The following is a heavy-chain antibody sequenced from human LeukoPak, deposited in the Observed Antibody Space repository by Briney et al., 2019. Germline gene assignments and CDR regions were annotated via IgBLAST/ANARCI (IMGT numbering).Heavy chain of an antibody. Sequence: GRSLRLSCAASGFTFDDYAMHWVRQAPGKGLEWVSGISWNSGSIGYADSVKGRFTISRDNAKNSLYLQMNSLRAEDTALYYCAKDMSGGSGSSFDYWGQGTLVTVSS. CDR2: ISWNSGSI. J-gene: IGHJ4*02. V-gene: IGHV3-9*01. CDR1: GFTFDDYA. CDR3: AKDMSGGSGSSFDY. D-gene: IGHD1-26*01.